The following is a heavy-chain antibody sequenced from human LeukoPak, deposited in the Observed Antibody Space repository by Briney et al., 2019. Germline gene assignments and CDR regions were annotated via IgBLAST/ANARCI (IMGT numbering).Heavy chain of an antibody. CDR3: ARGYHSFDV. V-gene: IGHV3-72*01. CDR1: GFTFSDHY. D-gene: IGHD1-26*01. CDR2: TRNKANSYTT. J-gene: IGHJ6*02. Sequence: PGGSLRLSCAVSGFTFSDHYMDWVRQVPGKGLEWVGRTRNKANSYTTVYAASVQGRFTVSRDDTKNSLYLQMNSLKTEDTAVYYCARGYHSFDVWGQGTTVTVSS.